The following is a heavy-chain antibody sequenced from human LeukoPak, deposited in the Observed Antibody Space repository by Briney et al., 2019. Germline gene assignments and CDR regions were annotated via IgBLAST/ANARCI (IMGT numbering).Heavy chain of an antibody. D-gene: IGHD3-9*01. CDR2: FDPEDGET. J-gene: IGHJ5*02. V-gene: IGHV1-24*01. Sequence: ASVKVSCKVSGYTLTELSMHWVRQAPGKGLEWMGGFDPEDGETIYAQEFQGRVTMTEDTSTDTAYMELSSLRSEDTAVYYCATVSRVFSPSWFDPWGQGTLVTVSS. CDR1: GYTLTELS. CDR3: ATVSRVFSPSWFDP.